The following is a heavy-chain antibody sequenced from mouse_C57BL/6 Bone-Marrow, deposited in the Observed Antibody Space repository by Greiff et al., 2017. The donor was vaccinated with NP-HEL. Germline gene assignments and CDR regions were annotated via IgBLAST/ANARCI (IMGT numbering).Heavy chain of an antibody. CDR3: AKQPAGSSYGHFDV. V-gene: IGHV5-17*01. D-gene: IGHD1-1*01. J-gene: IGHJ1*03. CDR2: ISSGSSTI. Sequence: DVQLVESGGGLVKPGGSLKLSCAASGFTFSDYGMHWVRQAPEKGLEWVAYISSGSSTIYYADTVKGRFTISRDNAKNTLFLQMTSLRSEDTAMYYGAKQPAGSSYGHFDVWGTGTTVTVSS. CDR1: GFTFSDYG.